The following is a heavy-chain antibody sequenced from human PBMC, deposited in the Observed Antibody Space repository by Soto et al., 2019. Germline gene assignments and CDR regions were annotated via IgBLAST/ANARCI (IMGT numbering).Heavy chain of an antibody. J-gene: IGHJ4*02. CDR3: ASSSPFHY. CDR2: IYHSGST. Sequence: SETLSLTCTVSGGSISSSNWWSWVRQPPGKGLEWIGEIYHSGSTNYNPSLKSRVTISIDTSRNQFSLKLTSVTAADTGVYYWASSSPFHYWGPGILVTVSS. D-gene: IGHD6-6*01. V-gene: IGHV4-4*02. CDR1: GGSISSSNW.